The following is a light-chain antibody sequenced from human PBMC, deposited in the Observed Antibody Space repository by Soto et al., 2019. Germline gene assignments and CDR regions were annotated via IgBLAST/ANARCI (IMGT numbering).Light chain of an antibody. V-gene: IGKV2-24*01. CDR3: LHATHFPPP. CDR2: KIS. J-gene: IGKJ2*01. Sequence: DIVMTQTPLSSPVTLGQPASISCRSSQSLVHGDGNTYLSWLHQRPGQPPRLLIYKISNRFDGVPHTFRGTGPFTDFTLKISSVQAKDVLLFYYLHATHFPPPFGHGTKL. CDR1: QSLVHGDGNTY.